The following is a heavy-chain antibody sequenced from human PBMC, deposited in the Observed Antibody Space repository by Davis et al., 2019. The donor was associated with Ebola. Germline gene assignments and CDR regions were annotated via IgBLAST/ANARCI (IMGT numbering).Heavy chain of an antibody. V-gene: IGHV3-7*01. Sequence: PGGSLRLSCAGSGFTFNSYWMSWVRQAPGKGLEWVANIKKDESEKYYVDSVKGRFTISRDNAKNSLYLQMSSLRAEDTAVYYCAGEVWSSIDYWGQGTLVTVSS. CDR3: AGEVWSSIDY. CDR1: GFTFNSYW. J-gene: IGHJ4*02. D-gene: IGHD3-10*01. CDR2: IKKDESEK.